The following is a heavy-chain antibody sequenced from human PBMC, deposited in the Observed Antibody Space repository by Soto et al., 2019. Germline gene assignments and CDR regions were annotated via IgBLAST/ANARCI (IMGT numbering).Heavy chain of an antibody. V-gene: IGHV1-69*02. CDR3: TRKHPPNSQVVGWFYP. CDR2: IIPILGIA. D-gene: IGHD2-15*01. Sequence: SVKVSCKASGGTFSSYTISWVRQAPGQGLEWMGRIIPILGIANYAQKFQGRVTITADKSTSTAYMELSSLRSEDTAVYYCTRKHPPNSQVVGWFYPWGQGTLVTVSS. J-gene: IGHJ5*02. CDR1: GGTFSSYT.